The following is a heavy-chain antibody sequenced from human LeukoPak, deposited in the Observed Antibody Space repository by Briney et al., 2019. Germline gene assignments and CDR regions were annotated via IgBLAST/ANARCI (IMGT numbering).Heavy chain of an antibody. CDR2: IIPIFGTA. Sequence: ASVKVSCKASGGTFSSYAISWVRQAPGQGLEWMGGIIPIFGTANYAQKFQGRVTITADESTSTAYVELSSLRSEDTAVYYCARCRWFGELDYWGQGTLVTVSS. V-gene: IGHV1-69*13. CDR1: GGTFSSYA. D-gene: IGHD3-10*01. CDR3: ARCRWFGELDY. J-gene: IGHJ4*02.